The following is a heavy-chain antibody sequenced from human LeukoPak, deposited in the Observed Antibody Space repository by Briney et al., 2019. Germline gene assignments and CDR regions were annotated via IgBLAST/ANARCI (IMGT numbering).Heavy chain of an antibody. CDR1: GGTFSSYA. J-gene: IGHJ4*02. CDR2: IIPILGIA. CDR3: AREPEGGYFGY. D-gene: IGHD3-22*01. V-gene: IGHV1-69*04. Sequence: SVKASCKASGGTFSSYAISWVRQAPGQGLEWMGRIIPILGIANYAQKFQGRVTITADKSTSTAYMELSSLRSEDTAVYYCAREPEGGYFGYWGQGTLVTVSS.